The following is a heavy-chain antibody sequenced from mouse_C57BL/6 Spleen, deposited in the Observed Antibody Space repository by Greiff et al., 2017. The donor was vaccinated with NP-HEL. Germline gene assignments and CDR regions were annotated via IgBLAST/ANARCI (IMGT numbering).Heavy chain of an antibody. CDR3: ARDYGSRFAY. D-gene: IGHD1-1*01. CDR1: GYTFTDYY. J-gene: IGHJ3*01. CDR2: IFPGSGST. V-gene: IGHV1-75*01. Sequence: QVHVKQSGPELVTPGASVKISCKASGYTFTDYYINWVKQRPGQGLEWIGWIFPGSGSTYYNEKFKGKATLTVDKSASTAYMLLSSLTSEDSAVYFCARDYGSRFAYWGQGTLVTVSA.